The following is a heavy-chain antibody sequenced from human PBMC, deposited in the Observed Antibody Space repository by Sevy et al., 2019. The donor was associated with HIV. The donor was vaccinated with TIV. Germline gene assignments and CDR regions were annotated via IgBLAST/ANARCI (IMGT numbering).Heavy chain of an antibody. V-gene: IGHV4-30-2*01. J-gene: IGHJ3*02. Sequence: TLSLTCAVSGGSISSGGYSWSWIRQPPGKGLEWIGYIYHSGSTYYNPSLKSRVTISVDRSKNQFSLKLSSVTAADTAWYYCARGRDYYDSSGYLYRHDAFDIWGQGTMVTVSS. D-gene: IGHD3-22*01. CDR3: ARGRDYYDSSGYLYRHDAFDI. CDR1: GGSISSGGYS. CDR2: IYHSGST.